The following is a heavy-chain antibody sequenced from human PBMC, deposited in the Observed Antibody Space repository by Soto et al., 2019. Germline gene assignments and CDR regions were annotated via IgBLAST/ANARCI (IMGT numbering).Heavy chain of an antibody. J-gene: IGHJ6*02. V-gene: IGHV3-64*01. CDR1: GFTFSSYA. D-gene: IGHD2-15*01. CDR3: ARGIFDSYGMDV. Sequence: GGSLRLSCAASGFTFSSYAMHWVRPAPGKGLEYVSAISSNGGSTYYANSVKGRFTISRDNSKNTLYLQMGSLRAEDMAVYYCARGIFDSYGMDVWGQGTTVTVSS. CDR2: ISSNGGST.